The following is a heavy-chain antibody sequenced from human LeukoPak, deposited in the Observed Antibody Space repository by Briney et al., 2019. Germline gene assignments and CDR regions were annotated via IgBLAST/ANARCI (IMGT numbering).Heavy chain of an antibody. D-gene: IGHD3/OR15-3a*01. Sequence: GGSLRLSCAASGFTFDDYAMHWVRQAPGKGLEWVSLISGDGGSTYYADSVKGRFTSSRDNSKNSLYLQMNSLRTEDTALYYCAKDVDAPYYYGMDVWGQGTTVTVSS. CDR3: AKDVDAPYYYGMDV. J-gene: IGHJ6*02. V-gene: IGHV3-43*02. CDR2: ISGDGGST. CDR1: GFTFDDYA.